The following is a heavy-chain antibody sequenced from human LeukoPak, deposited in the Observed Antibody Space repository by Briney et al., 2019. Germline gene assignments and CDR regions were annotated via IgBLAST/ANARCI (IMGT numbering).Heavy chain of an antibody. CDR1: GYRFSSFW. J-gene: IGHJ4*02. V-gene: IGHV3-7*01. Sequence: PGGSLRLSCEGSGYRFSSFWMSWVRQAPGKGLEWVANINQDGSEKYYADSVKGRFTISRDTAKNLVYLQMNSPRADDTAVYFCTGETYWFDYWGQGTLVTVSS. CDR3: TGETYWFDY. CDR2: INQDGSEK. D-gene: IGHD2-8*02.